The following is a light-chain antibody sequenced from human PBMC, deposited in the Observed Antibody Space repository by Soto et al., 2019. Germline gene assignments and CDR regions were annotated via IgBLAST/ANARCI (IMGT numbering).Light chain of an antibody. Sequence: DIQMTQSPSSLSASVGDRVTITCRASQSLSSYLNWYQQKPGKAPKLLIYAASSLQSGVPSRFSGSDSGTDFTLTISSLQPEDFATYYCQQSHSTPLTFGGGTKVELK. CDR1: QSLSSY. CDR3: QQSHSTPLT. J-gene: IGKJ4*01. V-gene: IGKV1-39*01. CDR2: AAS.